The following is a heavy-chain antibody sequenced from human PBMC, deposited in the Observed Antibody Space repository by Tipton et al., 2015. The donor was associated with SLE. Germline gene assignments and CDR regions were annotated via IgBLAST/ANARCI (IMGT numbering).Heavy chain of an antibody. J-gene: IGHJ6*03. Sequence: TLSLTCSVSGGSISNDNYYWGWIRQPPGKGLEWIGNINYSGTNYFNPSLKSRVTISRDTSGNQFSLNLHSVTAADTAVYYCARGIAGYYYYCYMDVWGKGTTVTVSS. CDR2: INYSGTN. CDR3: ARGIAGYYYYCYMDV. CDR1: GGSISNDNYY. V-gene: IGHV4-39*02. D-gene: IGHD1-20*01.